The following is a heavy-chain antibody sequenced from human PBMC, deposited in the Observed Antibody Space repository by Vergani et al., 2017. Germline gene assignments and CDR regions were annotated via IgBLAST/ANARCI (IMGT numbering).Heavy chain of an antibody. CDR1: GGSISSGSYY. CDR3: ARDPLYSTTWPFRRLGMDV. D-gene: IGHD6-13*01. CDR2: CYTGGGT. Sequence: QVQLQESGPGLVRPSQTLSLTCTVSGGSISSGSYYWSWFRQPAGKGLVWIGRCYTGGGTSYNPSLKSRVTISVDTSKNQFSLQLSSVTAADTAVYYCARDPLYSTTWPFRRLGMDVWGQGTTVTVSS. J-gene: IGHJ6*02. V-gene: IGHV4-61*02.